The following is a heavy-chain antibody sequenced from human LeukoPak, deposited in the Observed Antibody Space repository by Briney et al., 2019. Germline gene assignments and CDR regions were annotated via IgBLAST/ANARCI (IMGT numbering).Heavy chain of an antibody. CDR2: INPNSGGT. D-gene: IGHD2-2*01. CDR3: AREGFGSAAIREGYYYYYGMDV. Sequence: ASVKLSCKASGYTFTGHYMHCVRQAPGQGLEWMGWINPNSGGTNYAQKFQGWVTMTRDTSISTAYMELSRLRSDDTAVYYCAREGFGSAAIREGYYYYYGMDVWGKGTTVTVSS. CDR1: GYTFTGHY. V-gene: IGHV1-2*04. J-gene: IGHJ6*04.